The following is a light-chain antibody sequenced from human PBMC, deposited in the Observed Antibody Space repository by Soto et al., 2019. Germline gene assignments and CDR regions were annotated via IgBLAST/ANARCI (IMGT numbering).Light chain of an antibody. CDR3: QQYHIWPPWT. J-gene: IGKJ1*01. Sequence: DIVMTQSPDTLSVSPGEGATLSCRVSQSIRSNLAWYQQRPGQAPRLLMYGASTRADGIPARFTGSGSGTEFTLTISSLQSEDFAVYYCQQYHIWPPWTSGQGTKVDI. CDR2: GAS. V-gene: IGKV3-15*01. CDR1: QSIRSN.